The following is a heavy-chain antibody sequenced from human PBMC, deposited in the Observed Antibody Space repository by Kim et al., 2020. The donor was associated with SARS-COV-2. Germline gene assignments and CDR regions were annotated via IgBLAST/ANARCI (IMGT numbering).Heavy chain of an antibody. CDR1: GGSISSGDYY. J-gene: IGHJ2*01. CDR3: ARETYYYDSSGLSGLWYFDL. CDR2: IYYSGST. D-gene: IGHD3-22*01. Sequence: SETLSLTCTVSGGSISSGDYYWSWIRQPPGKGLEWIGYIYYSGSTYYNPSLKSRVTISVDTSKNQFSLKLSSVTAADTAVYYCARETYYYDSSGLSGLWYFDLWGRGTLVTVSS. V-gene: IGHV4-30-4*01.